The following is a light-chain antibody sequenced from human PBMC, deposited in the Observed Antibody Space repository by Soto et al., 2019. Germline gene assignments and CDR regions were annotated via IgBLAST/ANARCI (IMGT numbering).Light chain of an antibody. CDR2: GSP. J-gene: IGKJ4*01. Sequence: EIVLTQSPGTLSLSPGERATLSCRASQTVRTNYLAWFQHKPGQAPRLLIEGSPIRATGIPDRFSGSGSGTDFTLTINRLEPEDFAVYFCQQYSDSPLTFGGGTKVEIK. V-gene: IGKV3-20*01. CDR3: QQYSDSPLT. CDR1: QTVRTNY.